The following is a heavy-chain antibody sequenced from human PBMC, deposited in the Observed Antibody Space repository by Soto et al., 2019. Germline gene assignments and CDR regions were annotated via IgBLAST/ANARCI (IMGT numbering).Heavy chain of an antibody. Sequence: PGGSLRLSCAASGFTFSGSAMHWVRQASGKGLEWVGRIRSKANSYATAYAASVKGRFTISRDDSKNTAYLQMNSLKTEDTAVYYCTRLGEGCSSTSCYAVYWGQGTLVTVSS. CDR1: GFTFSGSA. V-gene: IGHV3-73*01. CDR3: TRLGEGCSSTSCYAVY. D-gene: IGHD2-2*01. CDR2: IRSKANSYAT. J-gene: IGHJ4*02.